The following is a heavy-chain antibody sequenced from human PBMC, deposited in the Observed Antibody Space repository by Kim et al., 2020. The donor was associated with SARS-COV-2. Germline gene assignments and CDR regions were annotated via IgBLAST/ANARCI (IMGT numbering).Heavy chain of an antibody. CDR2: ISYDGSNK. Sequence: GGSLRLSCAASGFTFSSYGMHWVRQAPGKGLEWVAVISYDGSNKYYADSVKGRFTISRDNSKNTLYLQMNSLRAEDTAVYYCAKGRIGGWGSSSVYYYYGMDVWGQGTTVTVSS. J-gene: IGHJ6*02. V-gene: IGHV3-30*18. CDR3: AKGRIGGWGSSSVYYYYGMDV. D-gene: IGHD6-6*01. CDR1: GFTFSSYG.